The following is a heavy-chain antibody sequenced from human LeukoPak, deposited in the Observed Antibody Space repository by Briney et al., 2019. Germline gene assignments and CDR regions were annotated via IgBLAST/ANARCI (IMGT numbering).Heavy chain of an antibody. CDR2: IIPIFGTA. D-gene: IGHD2-2*01. J-gene: IGHJ3*02. Sequence: GASVKVSCKASGGTFSSYAISWVRQAPGQGLEWMGGIIPIFGTANYAQKFQGRVTITADVSTSTAYMELSSLRSEDTAVYYCARDSPIVVVPAARPGGDAFDIWGQGTMVTVSS. CDR1: GGTFSSYA. V-gene: IGHV1-69*01. CDR3: ARDSPIVVVPAARPGGDAFDI.